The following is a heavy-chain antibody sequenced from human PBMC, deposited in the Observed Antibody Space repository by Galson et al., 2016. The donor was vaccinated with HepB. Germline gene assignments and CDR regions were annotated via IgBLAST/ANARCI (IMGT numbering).Heavy chain of an antibody. J-gene: IGHJ3*02. Sequence: SLRLSCAASGFTFSSYWMHWVRQAPGKGLVWVSRINSDGSSTSYADSVKGRFTVSRDTSNNTLYLQMNNLRAEDTAIYYCEGYSDPFDIWGQGTMVTVSS. V-gene: IGHV3-74*01. CDR1: GFTFSSYW. CDR2: INSDGSST. CDR3: EGYSDPFDI. D-gene: IGHD3-22*01.